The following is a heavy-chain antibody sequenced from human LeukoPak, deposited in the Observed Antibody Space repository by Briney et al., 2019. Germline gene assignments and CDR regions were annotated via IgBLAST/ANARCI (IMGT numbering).Heavy chain of an antibody. D-gene: IGHD6-19*01. CDR1: GFTFSSYG. Sequence: PGGSLRLSCAASGFTFSSYGMHWVRQAPGKGLEWVAFIRYDGSNKYYADSVKGRFTISRDNSKNTLYLQMNSLRAEDTAVYYCARPSRPAVAGNNWFDPWGQGTLVTVSS. CDR3: ARPSRPAVAGNNWFDP. J-gene: IGHJ5*02. CDR2: IRYDGSNK. V-gene: IGHV3-30*02.